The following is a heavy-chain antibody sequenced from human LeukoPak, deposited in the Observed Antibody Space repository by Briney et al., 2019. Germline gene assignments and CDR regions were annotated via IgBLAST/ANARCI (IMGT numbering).Heavy chain of an antibody. CDR2: INPNSGGT. Sequence: ASVKVSCKASGYTFTGYYMHWVRQAPGHGLERMGWINPNSGGTNYAQKFQGRVTMTRDTSISTAYMELSRLRSDDTAVYYCARALCSGGSCYYYYYGMDVWGQGTTVTVSS. J-gene: IGHJ6*02. CDR3: ARALCSGGSCYYYYYGMDV. CDR1: GYTFTGYY. V-gene: IGHV1-2*02. D-gene: IGHD2-15*01.